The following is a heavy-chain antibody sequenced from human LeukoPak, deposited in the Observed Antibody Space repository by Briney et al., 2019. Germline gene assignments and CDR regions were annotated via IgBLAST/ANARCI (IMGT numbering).Heavy chain of an antibody. J-gene: IGHJ6*03. CDR2: IYTSGST. CDR1: GGSISSYY. CDR3: ARGTFYYYHYMDV. V-gene: IGHV4-4*09. D-gene: IGHD3-16*01. Sequence: SETLSLTCTVSGGSISSYYWSWIRQPPGKGLEWIGYIYTSGSTNYNPSLKSRVTISVDTSKNQFSLKLSSVTAADTAVYYCARGTFYYYHYMDVWGKGTTVTVSS.